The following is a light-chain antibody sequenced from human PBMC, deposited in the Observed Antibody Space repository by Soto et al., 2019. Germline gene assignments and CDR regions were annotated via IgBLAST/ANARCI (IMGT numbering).Light chain of an antibody. J-gene: IGKJ4*01. Sequence: AIRMTQSPSSISASTGDRVTVTCRASQAIGNYLAWYQLKPGKAPRLLIYAVSTLQSGVPSRFSRSEYGTDFTLSINSRQSEDFETYSCQQYYAYPLTFGGGTKVEIK. CDR3: QQYYAYPLT. CDR2: AVS. CDR1: QAIGNY. V-gene: IGKV1-8*01.